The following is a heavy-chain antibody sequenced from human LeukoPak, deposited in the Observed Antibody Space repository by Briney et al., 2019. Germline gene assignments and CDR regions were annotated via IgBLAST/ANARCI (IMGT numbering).Heavy chain of an antibody. CDR1: GFTFSNYN. CDR3: ARAFRGYTFGFDS. Sequence: PGGSLRLSCAASGFTFSNYNMNWVRRAPGKGLEWVSYISSSTSTIYYADSVKGRFTISRDNAKNSLYLQMNSLRAEDTSVYYCARAFRGYTFGFDSWGQGTLVTVSS. CDR2: ISSSTSTI. D-gene: IGHD5-18*01. J-gene: IGHJ4*02. V-gene: IGHV3-48*01.